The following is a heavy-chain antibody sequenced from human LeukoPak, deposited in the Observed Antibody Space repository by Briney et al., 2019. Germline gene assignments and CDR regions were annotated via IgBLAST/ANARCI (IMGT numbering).Heavy chain of an antibody. CDR2: VDPEDGET. J-gene: IGHJ4*02. CDR3: ATGIAVAGIPYYFDY. Sequence: GATVKISCKVSGYTFTDYYMHWVQQAPGKGLEWMGLVDPEDGETIYAVKFQGRVTITADTSTDTAYMELSSLRSEDTAVYYCATGIAVAGIPYYFDYWGQGTLVTVSS. D-gene: IGHD6-19*01. CDR1: GYTFTDYY. V-gene: IGHV1-69-2*01.